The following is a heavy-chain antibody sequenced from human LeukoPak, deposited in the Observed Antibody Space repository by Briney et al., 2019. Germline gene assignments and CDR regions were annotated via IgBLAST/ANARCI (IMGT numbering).Heavy chain of an antibody. D-gene: IGHD2-21*01. V-gene: IGHV4-39*01. CDR3: ARRDNWLEV. J-gene: IGHJ6*02. Sequence: PSETLSLTCTVSGGSISSSSYYWGWIRQPPGRGLEWIGSIYYSGSTYYNPSLKSRVTISVDTSKNQFSLKLSSVTAADTAVYYCARRDNWLEVWGQETTVTVSS. CDR2: IYYSGST. CDR1: GGSISSSSYY.